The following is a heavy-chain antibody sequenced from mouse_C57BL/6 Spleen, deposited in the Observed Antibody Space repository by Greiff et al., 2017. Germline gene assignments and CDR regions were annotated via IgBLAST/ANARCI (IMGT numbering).Heavy chain of an antibody. V-gene: IGHV1-82*01. Sequence: QVQLKESGPELVKPGASVKISCKASGYAFSSSWMTWVKQRPGKSLEWIGRIYPGDGDTNYNGKFKGKATLTADKSSSTAYMQLSSLTSEDSAVYFCARSDPLTGFDYWGQGTTLTVSS. CDR3: ARSDPLTGFDY. CDR1: GYAFSSSW. D-gene: IGHD4-1*01. J-gene: IGHJ2*01. CDR2: IYPGDGDT.